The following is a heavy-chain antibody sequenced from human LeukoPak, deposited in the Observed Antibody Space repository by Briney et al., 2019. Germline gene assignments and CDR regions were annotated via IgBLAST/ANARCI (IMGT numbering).Heavy chain of an antibody. CDR1: GFTFSSYA. CDR2: ISYDGSNK. D-gene: IGHD6-13*01. J-gene: IGHJ4*02. Sequence: GGSLRLSCAASGFTFSSYAMHWVRQAPGKGLEWVAVISYDGSNKYYADSVKGRFTISRDNSKNTLYLQMNSLRAEDTAVYYCARDIGQQLRLDYWGQGTLVTVSS. V-gene: IGHV3-30*04. CDR3: ARDIGQQLRLDY.